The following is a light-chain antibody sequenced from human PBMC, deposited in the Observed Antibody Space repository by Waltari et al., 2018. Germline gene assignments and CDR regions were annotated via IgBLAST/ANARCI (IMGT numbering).Light chain of an antibody. CDR2: DKPDSTI. CDR3: MILYNNAVV. V-gene: IGLV5-45*01. J-gene: IGLJ3*02. CDR1: SDINVRTYK. Sequence: QAVLTQPASLSASPGASASLTCTLRSDINVRTYKIYWYQQRPGSPPQFLLKDKPDSTIQLGSGVPSRFSVSKDTSANAFILLISGLQSEDEADYYCMILYNNAVVFGGGTNLTVL.